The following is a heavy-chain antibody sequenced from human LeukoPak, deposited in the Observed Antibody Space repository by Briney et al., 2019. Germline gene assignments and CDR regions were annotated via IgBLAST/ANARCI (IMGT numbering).Heavy chain of an antibody. CDR3: ARVQYYDFWSGYYSLRSFDY. Sequence: GGSLRLSCAASGFTFSSYSMNWVRQAPGKGLEWVSSISSSSSSYIYYADSEKGRFTISRDNAKNSLYLQMTSLRAEDTAVYYCARVQYYDFWSGYYSLRSFDYWGQGTLVTVSS. CDR1: GFTFSSYS. CDR2: ISSSSSSYI. V-gene: IGHV3-21*01. D-gene: IGHD3-3*01. J-gene: IGHJ4*02.